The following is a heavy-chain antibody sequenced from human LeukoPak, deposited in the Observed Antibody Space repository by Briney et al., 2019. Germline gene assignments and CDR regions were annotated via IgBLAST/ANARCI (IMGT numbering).Heavy chain of an antibody. D-gene: IGHD2-8*01. CDR2: IYHSGST. Sequence: SETLSLTCTVSGYSISSGYYWGWIRQPPGKGLEWIGSIYHSGSTYYNPSLKSRVTISVDTSKNQFSLKLSSVTAADTAVYYCARDRGIVLMVYAIWGQGTLVTVSS. V-gene: IGHV4-38-2*02. CDR3: ARDRGIVLMVYAI. J-gene: IGHJ4*02. CDR1: GYSISSGYY.